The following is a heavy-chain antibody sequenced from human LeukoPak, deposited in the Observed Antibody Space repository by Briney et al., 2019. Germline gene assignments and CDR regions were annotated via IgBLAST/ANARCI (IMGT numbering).Heavy chain of an antibody. D-gene: IGHD6-13*01. CDR2: IIPILGIA. CDR1: GGTFSSYT. J-gene: IGHJ3*02. CDR3: ASHSPRIAAAGGAYAFDI. V-gene: IGHV1-69*02. Sequence: GASVKVSCKASGGTFSSYTISWVRQAPGQGLEWMGRIIPILGIANYAQKFQGRVTITADKSTSTAYMEVSSLRSEDTAVYYCASHSPRIAAAGGAYAFDIWGQGTMVTVSS.